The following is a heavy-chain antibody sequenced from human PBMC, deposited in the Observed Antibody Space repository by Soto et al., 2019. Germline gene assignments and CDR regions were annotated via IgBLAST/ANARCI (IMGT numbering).Heavy chain of an antibody. D-gene: IGHD6-19*01. V-gene: IGHV4-59*01. CDR1: GGSISSYY. CDR2: IYYSGST. CDR3: ARDESSGWSRGAGAFDI. Sequence: SETLSLTCTVSGGSISSYYWSWIRQPPGKGLEWIGYIYYSGSTNYNPSLKSRVTISVDTSKNQFSLKLSSVTAADTAVYYCARDESSGWSRGAGAFDIWGQGTMVTVS. J-gene: IGHJ3*02.